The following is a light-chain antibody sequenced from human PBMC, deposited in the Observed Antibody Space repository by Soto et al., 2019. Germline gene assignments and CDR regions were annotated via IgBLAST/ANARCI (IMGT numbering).Light chain of an antibody. CDR3: QQYGSSPRT. V-gene: IGKV2-30*01. CDR1: QSLVYSDGSTY. J-gene: IGKJ1*01. CDR2: KVS. Sequence: DVVMTHSPLSLHVTLGQPASISCMPSQSLVYSDGSTYLNWFQQRSGQSPRRLIYKVSNRDSGVPDRFSGSGSGANFTLNISRVEAEDFAVYYCQQYGSSPRTFGQGTKVDI.